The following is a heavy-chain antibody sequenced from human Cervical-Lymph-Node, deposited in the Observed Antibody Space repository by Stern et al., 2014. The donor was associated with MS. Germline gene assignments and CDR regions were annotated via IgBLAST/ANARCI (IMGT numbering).Heavy chain of an antibody. Sequence: QVQLQESGPGLVKPSETLSLTCTVSGGSISSYYWSWIRQPPGKGLAWSGYIYYSGSTNYNPSLKSRVTISVDTSKNQFSLKLSSVTAADTAVYYCARGGSSSPPFDYWGQGTLVTVSS. CDR1: GGSISSYY. D-gene: IGHD6-6*01. J-gene: IGHJ4*02. V-gene: IGHV4-59*01. CDR2: IYYSGST. CDR3: ARGGSSSPPFDY.